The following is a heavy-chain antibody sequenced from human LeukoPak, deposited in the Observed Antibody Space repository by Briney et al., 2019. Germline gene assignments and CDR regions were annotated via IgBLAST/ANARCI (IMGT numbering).Heavy chain of an antibody. V-gene: IGHV3-30*18. CDR1: GFTFSNYG. CDR2: ISYDGSNK. J-gene: IGHJ4*02. D-gene: IGHD5-24*01. Sequence: PGRSLRLSCAASGFTFSNYGMHWVRQAPGKGLEWVAVISYDGSNKYYADSVKGRFTISRDNSKNTLYLQMNSLRAEDTAVYYCAKHLRATITFLEFRGLGTLVTVSS. CDR3: AKHLRATITFLEF.